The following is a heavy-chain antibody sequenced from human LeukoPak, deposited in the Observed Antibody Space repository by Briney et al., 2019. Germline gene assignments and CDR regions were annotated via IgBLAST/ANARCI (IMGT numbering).Heavy chain of an antibody. Sequence: SETLSLTCAVSDASISNYFWSWIRQPAGKGLEWIGRIYTSGSTDYNSSLKSRLTMSVDTSKNQFSLKLSSVTAADTAVYYCARESKTYDGTGYYLDYWGQGTLVTVSS. D-gene: IGHD3-22*01. CDR3: ARESKTYDGTGYYLDY. CDR1: DASISNYF. J-gene: IGHJ4*02. V-gene: IGHV4-4*07. CDR2: IYTSGST.